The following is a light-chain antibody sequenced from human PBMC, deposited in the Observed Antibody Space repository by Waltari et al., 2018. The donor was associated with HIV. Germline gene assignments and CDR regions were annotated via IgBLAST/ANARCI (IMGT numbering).Light chain of an antibody. Sequence: QSVLTQPPSVSGAPGQRVTIYCTGSSSNTGAGYDVHWYQQLPGTAPKLLIYGNSNRPSGVPDRFSGSKSGTSASLAITGLQAEDEADYYCQSYDSSLSAYVVFGGGTKLTVL. CDR1: SSNTGAGYD. J-gene: IGLJ2*01. CDR2: GNS. CDR3: QSYDSSLSAYVV. V-gene: IGLV1-40*01.